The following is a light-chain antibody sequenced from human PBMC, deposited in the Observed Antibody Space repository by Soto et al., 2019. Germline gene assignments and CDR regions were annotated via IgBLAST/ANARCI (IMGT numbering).Light chain of an antibody. J-gene: IGKJ4*01. Sequence: DLVLTQSQDSLAVSLGERATINCKSSQPVFYSSNNKNYLAWYHQTPGQPPKLLFYWASTQQSGVPDRFSGSWSATDFTLTISSLQAEDVAVYFFQQYDCTPPTFGGGTKVEIK. CDR3: QQYDCTPPT. V-gene: IGKV4-1*01. CDR2: WAS. CDR1: QPVFYSSNNKNY.